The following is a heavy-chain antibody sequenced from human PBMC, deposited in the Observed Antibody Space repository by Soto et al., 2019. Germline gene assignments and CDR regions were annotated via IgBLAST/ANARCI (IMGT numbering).Heavy chain of an antibody. CDR2: ISGSGSGT. CDR3: VKGRSGYDFDY. J-gene: IGHJ4*02. CDR1: GFTFSSYV. Sequence: VQLLESGGGLVQPGGSLRLSCAASGFTFSSYVMSWVRQAPGKGLEWVSAISGSGSGTYYADSVKGRFTISRDNSKNTLYVQMTSLRAEDTAVYYCVKGRSGYDFDYWGQGTLVTVSS. V-gene: IGHV3-23*01. D-gene: IGHD5-12*01.